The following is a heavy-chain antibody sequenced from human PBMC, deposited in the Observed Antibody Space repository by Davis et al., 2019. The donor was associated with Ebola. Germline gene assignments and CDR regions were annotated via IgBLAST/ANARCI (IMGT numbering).Heavy chain of an antibody. J-gene: IGHJ6*04. CDR3: ARSSYTWYFSGMDV. CDR2: ININTGNP. CDR1: GYSFTTYG. V-gene: IGHV7-4-1*02. D-gene: IGHD2-2*01. Sequence: ASVKVSCKASGYSFTTYGMNWVRQAPGQGLEWMGWININTGNPTYAQGFTGRFVFSLDTSASTAYLQITSLKAEDTAVYYCARSSYTWYFSGMDVWGKGTTVTVSS.